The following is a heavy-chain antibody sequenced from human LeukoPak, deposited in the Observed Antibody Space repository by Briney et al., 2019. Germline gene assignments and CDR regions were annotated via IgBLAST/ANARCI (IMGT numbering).Heavy chain of an antibody. D-gene: IGHD1-26*01. Sequence: ASETLSLTCTVSGGSISSGGYYWSWIRQPPGKGLEWIGYIYHSGSTYYNPSLKSRVTISVDRSKNQFSLKLSSVTAADTAVYYCARRSDGGSYPVDYWGQGTLVTVSS. CDR3: ARRSDGGSYPVDY. V-gene: IGHV4-30-2*01. CDR2: IYHSGST. CDR1: GGSISSGGYY. J-gene: IGHJ4*02.